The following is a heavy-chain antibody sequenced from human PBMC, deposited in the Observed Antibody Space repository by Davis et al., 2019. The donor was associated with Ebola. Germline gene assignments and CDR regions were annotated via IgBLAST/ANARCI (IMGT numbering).Heavy chain of an antibody. Sequence: SETLSLTCAVSGDSISSSNWWSWVRQPPGKGLEWIGEISQSGSTNYNPSLKSRVTISVDTSKNQFSLKLSSVTAADTAVYYCARGRIAARPVSEWFDPWGQGTLLTVSS. D-gene: IGHD6-6*01. CDR3: ARGRIAARPVSEWFDP. CDR1: GDSISSSNW. CDR2: ISQSGST. J-gene: IGHJ5*02. V-gene: IGHV4-4*02.